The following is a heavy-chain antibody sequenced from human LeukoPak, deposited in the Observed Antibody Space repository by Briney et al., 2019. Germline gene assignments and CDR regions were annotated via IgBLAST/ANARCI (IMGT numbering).Heavy chain of an antibody. CDR1: GYTFTSYD. Sequence: ASVKVSCKASGYTFTSYDINWVRQATGQGLEWMGWMNPNSGNTGYAQKFQGRVTMTRNTSISTAYMELSSLRSEDTAVYYCARQEGLRVAWYYWGQGTLVTVSS. CDR2: MNPNSGNT. D-gene: IGHD3/OR15-3a*01. J-gene: IGHJ4*02. CDR3: ARQEGLRVAWYY. V-gene: IGHV1-8*01.